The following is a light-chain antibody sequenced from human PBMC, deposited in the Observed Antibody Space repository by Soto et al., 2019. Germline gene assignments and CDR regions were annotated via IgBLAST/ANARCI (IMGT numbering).Light chain of an antibody. CDR2: GAS. CDR3: QQYVSSPWT. J-gene: IGKJ1*01. V-gene: IGKV3-20*01. CDR1: QSVSSSY. Sequence: EIVLTQSPGTLSLSPGERATLSCRASQSVSSSYLAWYQQKPGQAPRLLIYGASSRATDIPDRFSGSGSGTDFTLTISRLEPEDFAVYYCQQYVSSPWTFXQGTKVDIK.